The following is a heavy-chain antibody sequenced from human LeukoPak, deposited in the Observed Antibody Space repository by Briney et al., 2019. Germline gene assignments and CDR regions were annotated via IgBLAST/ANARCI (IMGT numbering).Heavy chain of an antibody. CDR3: ASASDRPGWFDP. V-gene: IGHV3-11*01. J-gene: IGHJ5*02. CDR1: GFTFSDYY. D-gene: IGHD6-6*01. Sequence: GGSLRLSCAASGFTFSDYYMSWIRQAPGKGLEWVSYISSSGSTIYYADSVKGRFTISRDNAKNSLYLLMNSLRAEDTAVYYCASASDRPGWFDPWGQGTRVTVSS. CDR2: ISSSGSTI.